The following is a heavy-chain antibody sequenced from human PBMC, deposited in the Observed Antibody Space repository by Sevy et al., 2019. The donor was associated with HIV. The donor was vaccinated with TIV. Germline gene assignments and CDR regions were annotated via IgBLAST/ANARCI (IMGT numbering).Heavy chain of an antibody. J-gene: IGHJ5*02. CDR2: IYHSGST. D-gene: IGHD2-15*01. CDR3: TTGREIVEDIVFQNWFDP. V-gene: IGHV4-4*02. CDR1: GGSISSNNW. Sequence: SETLSLTCAVSGGSISSNNWWSWVRQPPGKGLEWIGEIYHSGSTNYNPSLKSRVTISTDKSKNQFSLKVRSVTAADTAVYYCTTGREIVEDIVFQNWFDPWGQGTLVTVSS.